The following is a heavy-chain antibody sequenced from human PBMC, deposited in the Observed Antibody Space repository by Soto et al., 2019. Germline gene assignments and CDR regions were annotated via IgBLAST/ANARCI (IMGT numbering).Heavy chain of an antibody. CDR3: TRTVYSSSWYFDY. D-gene: IGHD6-13*01. Sequence: PGGSLRLSCTASGFTFGDYAMSWFRQAPGKGLEWVGFIRSKAYGGTTEYAASVKGRFTISRDDSKSIAYLQMNSLKTEDTAVYYCTRTVYSSSWYFDYWGQGTLVTVSS. CDR1: GFTFGDYA. CDR2: IRSKAYGGTT. J-gene: IGHJ4*02. V-gene: IGHV3-49*03.